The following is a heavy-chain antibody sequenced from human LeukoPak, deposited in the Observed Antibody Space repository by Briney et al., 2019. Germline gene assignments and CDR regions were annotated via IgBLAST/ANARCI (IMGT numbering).Heavy chain of an antibody. CDR2: IYYSGST. CDR1: GGSISSYY. Sequence: PSETLSLTCTVSGGSISSYYWSWIRQPPGKGLECIGYIYYSGSTNYNPSLKSRVTISVDTSKNQFSLKLSSVTAADTAVYYCARQKYSSSHVDYWGQGTLVTVSS. D-gene: IGHD6-13*01. CDR3: ARQKYSSSHVDY. J-gene: IGHJ4*02. V-gene: IGHV4-59*01.